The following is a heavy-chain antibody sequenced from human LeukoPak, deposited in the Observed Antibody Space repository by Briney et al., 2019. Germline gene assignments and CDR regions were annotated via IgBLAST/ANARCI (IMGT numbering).Heavy chain of an antibody. CDR3: AWWGAPRGFDI. J-gene: IGHJ3*02. Sequence: SQTLYLTCTVSAASISSGTHYWSWIRQPPGKGLEQIGYIYYNGNTSYNLSLNSRVTISVNTSKIQFPVKLSSVTAADTVVYYCAWWGAPRGFDIWGQGTMVTVSS. CDR2: IYYNGNT. CDR1: AASISSGTHY. V-gene: IGHV4-31*03. D-gene: IGHD2-15*01.